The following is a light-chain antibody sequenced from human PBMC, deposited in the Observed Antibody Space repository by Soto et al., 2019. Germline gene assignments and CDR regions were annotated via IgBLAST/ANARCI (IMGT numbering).Light chain of an antibody. CDR3: QQSYSSPPT. Sequence: DFQMTRSPSSLSASVVDSVIITCRASQSISNHLNWYQQKPAKAPKLLIFAASSLQSGVPSRVSGSRSGPDFTLTISSLQPEDFATYYCQQSYSSPPTFGQQTKVDIK. CDR1: QSISNH. CDR2: AAS. J-gene: IGKJ1*01. V-gene: IGKV1-39*01.